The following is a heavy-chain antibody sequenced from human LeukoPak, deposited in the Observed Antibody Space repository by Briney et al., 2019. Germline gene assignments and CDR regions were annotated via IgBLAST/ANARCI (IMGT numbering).Heavy chain of an antibody. V-gene: IGHV1-3*02. D-gene: IGHD6-19*01. Sequence: EASVKVCCKASGYTFTIYPIDWGRQAPGQRLEWMGWSNGGNGNTKYSQEFQDRVTITRDTSASKAYMELSSLRSEDMAVYYCARDTTCTGCLEYWGQGTLVTVSS. CDR1: GYTFTIYP. CDR2: SNGGNGNT. CDR3: ARDTTCTGCLEY. J-gene: IGHJ4*02.